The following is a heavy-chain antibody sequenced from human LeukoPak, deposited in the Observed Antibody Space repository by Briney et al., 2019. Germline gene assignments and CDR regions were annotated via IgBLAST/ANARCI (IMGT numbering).Heavy chain of an antibody. J-gene: IGHJ5*02. CDR3: ARHTGSGSYYNRFINWFDP. CDR1: GYTFTSYD. V-gene: IGHV1-8*01. CDR2: MNPNSGNT. D-gene: IGHD3-10*01. Sequence: ASVKVSCKASGYTFTSYDINWVRQATGQGLEWMGWMNPNSGNTGYAQKFQGRVTMTRNTSISTAYMELSSLRSEDTAVYYCARHTGSGSYYNRFINWFDPWGQGTLVTVSS.